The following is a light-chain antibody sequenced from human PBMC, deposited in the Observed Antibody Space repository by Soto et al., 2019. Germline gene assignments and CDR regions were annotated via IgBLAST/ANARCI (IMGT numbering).Light chain of an antibody. J-gene: IGKJ3*01. Sequence: DIQMTQSPCSLSASVGDRVTITCRASQSISSYLNWYQQKPGKAPKLLIYAASSLQSGVPSRFSGSGSGTDFTLTISSLQPEDFATYYCQQSYSTLGTFGPGTKVDI. CDR2: AAS. CDR1: QSISSY. V-gene: IGKV1-39*01. CDR3: QQSYSTLGT.